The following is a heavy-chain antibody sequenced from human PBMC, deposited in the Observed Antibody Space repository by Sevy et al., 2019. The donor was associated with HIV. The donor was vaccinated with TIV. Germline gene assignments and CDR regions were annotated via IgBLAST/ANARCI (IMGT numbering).Heavy chain of an antibody. J-gene: IGHJ4*02. V-gene: IGHV5-51*01. D-gene: IGHD3-22*01. CDR1: GYSFTSHW. CDR3: ATSRSGYFDSSGYYIY. Sequence: GESLKISCQGSGYSFTSHWIGWVRHMPGKGLEWMGIIYPVDSETRYSPSFQGQVTFSADKSISTAYLQWSSLKASDTAMYYCATSRSGYFDSSGYYIYWGQGTLVTVSS. CDR2: IYPVDSET.